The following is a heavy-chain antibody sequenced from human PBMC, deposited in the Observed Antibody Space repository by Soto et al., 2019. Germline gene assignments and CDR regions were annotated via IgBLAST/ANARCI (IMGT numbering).Heavy chain of an antibody. CDR3: AHRIAAPGRTLDY. V-gene: IGHV2-5*01. Sequence: QITLKESGPPLVRPTQTLTLTCTVSGFSLRTDAVGVAWIRQSPGKALEWLGIIYWNGEKRYKSSLQTRLTITRDTSKNQVVLTMTDMAPLETATYFCAHRIAAPGRTLDYWGQGVLVTVSS. CDR1: GFSLRTDAVG. D-gene: IGHD6-13*01. J-gene: IGHJ4*02. CDR2: IYWNGEK.